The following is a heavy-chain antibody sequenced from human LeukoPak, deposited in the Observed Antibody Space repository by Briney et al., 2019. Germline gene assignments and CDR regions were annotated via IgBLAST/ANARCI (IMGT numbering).Heavy chain of an antibody. J-gene: IGHJ4*02. CDR2: ISGSGSST. Sequence: GGSLRLSCAASGFTFSSYAMSWVRQAPGKGLEWVSAISGSGSSTYYADSVKGRFTISRDNSKNTLYLQMNSLRAEDTAVYYCATTPLGYYYDSSGYERGDYWGQGTLVTVSS. V-gene: IGHV3-23*01. D-gene: IGHD3-22*01. CDR3: ATTPLGYYYDSSGYERGDY. CDR1: GFTFSSYA.